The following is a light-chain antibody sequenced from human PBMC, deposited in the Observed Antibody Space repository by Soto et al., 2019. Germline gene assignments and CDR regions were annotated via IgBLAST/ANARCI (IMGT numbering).Light chain of an antibody. CDR2: GAS. CDR1: QSVSSSY. J-gene: IGKJ1*01. Sequence: EIMLTQSPGTLSLSPGERATLSCRASQSVSSSYLAWYQQKPGQAPRLLVYGASSRATGIPDRFSGSGSGTDFTLSISRLEPEEFAVYFCQQYDSTPWTFGQGTKVDIK. V-gene: IGKV3-20*01. CDR3: QQYDSTPWT.